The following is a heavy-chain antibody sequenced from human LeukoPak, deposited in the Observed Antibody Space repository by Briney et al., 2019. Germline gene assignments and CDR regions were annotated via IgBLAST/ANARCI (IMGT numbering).Heavy chain of an antibody. Sequence: ASVKVSCTASGYTFTSYYMHWVRQAPGQGLEWMGIINPSGGSTSYAQKFQGRVTMTRDTSTSTVCMELSSLRSEDTAVYYSARAHAYDILTGYLMRAFDIWGQGTMVTVSS. V-gene: IGHV1-46*01. CDR1: GYTFTSYY. J-gene: IGHJ3*02. CDR2: INPSGGST. CDR3: ARAHAYDILTGYLMRAFDI. D-gene: IGHD3-9*01.